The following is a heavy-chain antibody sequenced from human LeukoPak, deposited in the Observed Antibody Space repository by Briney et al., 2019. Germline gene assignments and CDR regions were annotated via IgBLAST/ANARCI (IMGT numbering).Heavy chain of an antibody. D-gene: IGHD2-2*01. CDR2: TSYDESEK. Sequence: GGSLRLSCEASGFTFRGYGMQGVRQGPGKGREWGAATSYDESEKYYGDSVKGRFTISRDNSKNTLYLQMNSLRSEDTAVYYCANSKVPRESCSATSCYAGFGAFDIWGHGTMVTVSS. CDR3: ANSKVPRESCSATSCYAGFGAFDI. CDR1: GFTFRGYG. V-gene: IGHV3-30*18. J-gene: IGHJ3*02.